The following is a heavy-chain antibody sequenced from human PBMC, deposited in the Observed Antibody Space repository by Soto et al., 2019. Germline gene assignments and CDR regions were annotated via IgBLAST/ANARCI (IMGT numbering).Heavy chain of an antibody. CDR2: ISGSGGST. J-gene: IGHJ6*02. CDR3: AKAGPEQRWASYGMDI. D-gene: IGHD5-18*01. Sequence: GGALRLSCAASGFTFSSYAMSWVRQAPGKGLEWVSAISGSGGSTYYADSVKGRFTISRDNSKNTLYLQMNSRRADDTAVYYCAKAGPEQRWASYGMDIWGQGTTVPVSS. V-gene: IGHV3-23*01. CDR1: GFTFSSYA.